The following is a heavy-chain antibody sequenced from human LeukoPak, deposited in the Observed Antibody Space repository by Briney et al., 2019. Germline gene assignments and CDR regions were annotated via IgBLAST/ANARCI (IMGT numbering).Heavy chain of an antibody. CDR1: GGSFSGYY. D-gene: IGHD3-16*01. CDR2: IYYSGST. V-gene: IGHV4-59*01. J-gene: IGHJ2*01. CDR3: ARGGWSLDL. Sequence: SETLSLTCAVYGGSFSGYYWSWIRQPPGQGLEWIGYIYYSGSTNYNPSLKSRVTMSVDPSKNQFFLKLTSVTAADTAVYYCARGGWSLDLWGRGTLVTVSS.